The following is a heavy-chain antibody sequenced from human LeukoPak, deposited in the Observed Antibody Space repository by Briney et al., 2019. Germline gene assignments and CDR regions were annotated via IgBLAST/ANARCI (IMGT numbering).Heavy chain of an antibody. CDR2: IYHSGST. CDR1: GYSISSGYY. D-gene: IGHD1-26*01. CDR3: ARVLVDSGSYTESFFDY. Sequence: PSETLSLTCTVSGYSISSGYYWGWIRQPPGKGLEWIGGIYHSGSTYYNPSLKSRVTISVDTSKNQFSLKLSSVTAADTAVYYCARVLVDSGSYTESFFDYWGQGTLVTVSS. V-gene: IGHV4-38-2*02. J-gene: IGHJ4*02.